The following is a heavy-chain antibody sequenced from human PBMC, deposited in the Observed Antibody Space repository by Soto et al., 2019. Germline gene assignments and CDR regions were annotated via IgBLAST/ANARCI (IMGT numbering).Heavy chain of an antibody. CDR3: ARGSWGGDGIDV. V-gene: IGHV3-21*01. D-gene: IGHD3-16*01. Sequence: GGSVRLSCAASGFTFSTYTINWVRQAPGKGLEWVASISSSSRDIFYADSVKDRFTISRDNANSSVDLQMNSLRVGDTAIYYCARGSWGGDGIDVWGQGTTVTVSS. CDR2: ISSSSRDI. CDR1: GFTFSTYT. J-gene: IGHJ6*02.